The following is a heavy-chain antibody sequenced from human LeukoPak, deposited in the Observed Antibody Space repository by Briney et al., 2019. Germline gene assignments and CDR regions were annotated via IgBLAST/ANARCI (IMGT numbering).Heavy chain of an antibody. J-gene: IGHJ5*02. V-gene: IGHV4-38-2*02. CDR1: GYSISSGYY. CDR3: ARESGSAGWFDP. CDR2: IYHSGST. D-gene: IGHD1-26*01. Sequence: SETLSLTCTVSGYSISSGYYWGWIRQPPGKGLEWIGSIYHSGSTYYNPSLKSRVTISVHTSNNQLSLKLSSVTATDTVVYYCARESGSAGWFDPWGQGTLVTVSS.